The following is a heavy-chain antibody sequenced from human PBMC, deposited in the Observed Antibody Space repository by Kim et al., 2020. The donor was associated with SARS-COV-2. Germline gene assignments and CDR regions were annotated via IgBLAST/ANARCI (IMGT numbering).Heavy chain of an antibody. CDR1: GFTFSSYW. J-gene: IGHJ4*02. CDR2: IKQDGSDK. CDR3: ARDSERSRSWPDVLDY. Sequence: GGSLRLSCAASGFTFSSYWITWVRQAPGKGVEWVANIKQDGSDKYYVGSVQGRFTISRDNAHNSVYLQMNSVRAEDTAVYYCARDSERSRSWPDVLDYWGQGTLVTVSS. V-gene: IGHV3-7*01. D-gene: IGHD6-13*01.